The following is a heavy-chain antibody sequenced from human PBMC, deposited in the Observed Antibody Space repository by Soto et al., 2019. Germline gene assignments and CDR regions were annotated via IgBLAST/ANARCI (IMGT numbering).Heavy chain of an antibody. D-gene: IGHD2-2*01. Sequence: PGESLKISCKGSGYSFTSYWIGWVRQMPGKGLEWMGIIYPGDSDTRYSPSFQGQVTISADKSISTAYLQWSSLKASDTAMYYCARQFRLGYCSSTSCYYNWFDPWGQGTLVTVSS. CDR3: ARQFRLGYCSSTSCYYNWFDP. CDR2: IYPGDSDT. CDR1: GYSFTSYW. J-gene: IGHJ5*02. V-gene: IGHV5-51*01.